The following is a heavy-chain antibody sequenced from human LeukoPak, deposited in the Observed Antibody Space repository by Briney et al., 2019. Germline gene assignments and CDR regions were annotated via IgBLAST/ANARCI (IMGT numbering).Heavy chain of an antibody. V-gene: IGHV4-4*07. CDR1: RDSISTYD. Sequence: PSETLSLTCTLSRDSISTYDWSWIGQPAAKGMEWLGQIFTSGSATHNSSLNSRLTMPVEKSQNQVSLQLTSVTAPRTAIYDCARHSPSGWYFFDFWGRGTLVTVSS. CDR3: ARHSPSGWYFFDF. D-gene: IGHD6-19*01. J-gene: IGHJ4*02. CDR2: IFTSGSA.